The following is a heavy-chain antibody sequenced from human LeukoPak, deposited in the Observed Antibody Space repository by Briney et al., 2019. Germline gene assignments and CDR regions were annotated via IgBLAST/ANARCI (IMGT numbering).Heavy chain of an antibody. Sequence: GGSLRLSSSASGFTFSSYAMHWVRQAPGKGLEYVSAISSNGRSTYYADSVKGRFTISRDNSQNTLYLQMSSLRAEDTAVYYCVKDRTGGRVAFDIWGQGTMVTVSS. CDR2: ISSNGRST. CDR3: VKDRTGGRVAFDI. V-gene: IGHV3-64D*09. CDR1: GFTFSSYA. D-gene: IGHD1-14*01. J-gene: IGHJ3*02.